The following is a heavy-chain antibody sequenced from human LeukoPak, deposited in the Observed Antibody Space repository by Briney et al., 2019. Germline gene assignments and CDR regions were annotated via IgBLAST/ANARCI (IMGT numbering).Heavy chain of an antibody. Sequence: SETLSLTCTVSGVPISTSSYYWGWIRQPPGKPLEWIGSIYYSGSTYYNPSLKSRVTISVDTSKNQFSLKLSSVAAADTALYYCASNEWSGYYFDYWGQGTLVTVSS. CDR1: GVPISTSSYY. V-gene: IGHV4-39*01. J-gene: IGHJ4*02. CDR3: ASNEWSGYYFDY. CDR2: IYYSGST. D-gene: IGHD3-3*01.